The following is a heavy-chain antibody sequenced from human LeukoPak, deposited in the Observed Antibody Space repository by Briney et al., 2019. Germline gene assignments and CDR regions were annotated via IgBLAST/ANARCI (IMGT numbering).Heavy chain of an antibody. J-gene: IGHJ6*03. V-gene: IGHV3-48*03. CDR1: GFTFSSYE. D-gene: IGHD1-14*01. Sequence: GGSLRPSCAASGFTFSSYEMNWVRQAPGKGLEWVSYISSSGSTIYYADSVKGRFTISRDNAKNSLYLQMNSLRAEDTAVYYCATTGEGYYYYMDVWGKGTTVTISS. CDR3: ATTGEGYYYYMDV. CDR2: ISSSGSTI.